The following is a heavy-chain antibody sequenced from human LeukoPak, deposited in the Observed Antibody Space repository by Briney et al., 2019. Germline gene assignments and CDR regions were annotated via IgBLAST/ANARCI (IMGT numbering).Heavy chain of an antibody. J-gene: IGHJ4*02. CDR1: GFTLSTYW. V-gene: IGHV3-7*01. CDR3: AREGLVPAAMGY. D-gene: IGHD2-2*01. CDR2: IKQDGSHK. Sequence: GGSLRLSCAASGFTLSTYWMSWVRQAPGKGLEWVANIKQDGSHKNYVDSVKGRFTISRDNAKNSLYLQMNSLRAEDTAVYYCAREGLVPAAMGYWGQGTLVTVSS.